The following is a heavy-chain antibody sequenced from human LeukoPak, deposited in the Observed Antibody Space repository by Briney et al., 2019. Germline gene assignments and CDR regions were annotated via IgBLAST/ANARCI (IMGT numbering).Heavy chain of an antibody. J-gene: IGHJ6*02. V-gene: IGHV1-18*01. CDR2: ISAYNGNT. D-gene: IGHD5-12*01. CDR1: GYTFTSYG. Sequence: ASVKVSCKASGYTFTSYGISWVRQAPGQGLEWMGWISAYNGNTNYAQKLQGRVTMTTDTSTNTAYMELRSLRSDDTAVYYCARLVSGYEEHYGMDVWGQGTTVTVSS. CDR3: ARLVSGYEEHYGMDV.